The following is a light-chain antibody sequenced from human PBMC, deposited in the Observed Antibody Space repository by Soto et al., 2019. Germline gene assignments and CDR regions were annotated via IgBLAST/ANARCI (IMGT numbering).Light chain of an antibody. J-gene: IGKJ1*01. CDR1: QGISSY. CDR3: QHYNSYSEA. CDR2: KAS. V-gene: IGKV1D-8*03. Sequence: VIWMTQSPSLLSASTGHRVTISCLMSQGISSYLAWYQQKPGKAPKLLIYKASTLKSGVPSRFSGSGSGTEFTLTISSLQPDDFATYYCQHYNSYSEAFGQGTKVDI.